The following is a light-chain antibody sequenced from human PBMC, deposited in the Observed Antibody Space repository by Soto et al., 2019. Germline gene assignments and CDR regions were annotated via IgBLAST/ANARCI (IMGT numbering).Light chain of an antibody. CDR1: SSDVGGYNF. CDR2: GVS. CDR3: SSYAGTYSFVV. Sequence: QPVLTQPRSVSGSPGQSVTISCTGTSSDVGGYNFVSWYQQHPGKAPNLMIYGVSQRPSGVPDRFSGSKSGNTASLTISGLQAEDEAEYYCSSYAGTYSFVVFGGGTKLTVL. V-gene: IGLV2-11*01. J-gene: IGLJ2*01.